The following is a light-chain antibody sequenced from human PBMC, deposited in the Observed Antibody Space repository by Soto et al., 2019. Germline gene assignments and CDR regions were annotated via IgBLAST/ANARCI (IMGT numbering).Light chain of an antibody. CDR3: MQALQTPWT. J-gene: IGKJ1*01. CDR2: LGS. V-gene: IGKV2-28*01. Sequence: DIVMTQSPISLPVTPGEPASISCRSSQSLLHSNGYNYLDWYLQKPGQSPQLLVYLGSNRASGVPDRFSGSGSDTDFTLRISRVEAEDVGVYYCMQALQTPWTFGQGTKVEIK. CDR1: QSLLHSNGYNY.